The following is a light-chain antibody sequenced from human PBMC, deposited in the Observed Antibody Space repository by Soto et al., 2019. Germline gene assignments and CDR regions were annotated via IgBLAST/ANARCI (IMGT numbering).Light chain of an antibody. CDR1: SSNIGSNT. V-gene: IGLV1-44*01. CDR2: SND. CDR3: AAWDDTLNGYV. J-gene: IGLJ1*01. Sequence: QSVLTQPPSSSGTPGQRVTISCSGSSSNIGSNTVNWYQQLPGTAPKLLIYSNDQRPSGVPDRFSGSKSGTSASLVIYGLQAEDEADYYCAAWDDTLNGYVFGTGSKVTVL.